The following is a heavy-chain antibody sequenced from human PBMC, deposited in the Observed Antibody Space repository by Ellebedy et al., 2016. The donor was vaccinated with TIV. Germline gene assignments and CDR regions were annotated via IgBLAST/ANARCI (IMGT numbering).Heavy chain of an antibody. V-gene: IGHV3-30*02. CDR1: GFSASG. J-gene: IGHJ6*02. D-gene: IGHD4-17*01. CDR2: IRSDKSAI. CDR3: VKGAYPVPTVMAV. Sequence: GESLKISCAASGFSASGMHWVRQAPGKGLEWVAFIRSDKSAIYYADSARGRFTIPRDDSKNTLYLQMNSLRVEDTAVYYCVKGAYPVPTVMAVWGQGTTVTVSS.